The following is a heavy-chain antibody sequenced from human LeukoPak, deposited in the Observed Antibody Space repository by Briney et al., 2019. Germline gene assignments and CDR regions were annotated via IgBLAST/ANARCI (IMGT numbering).Heavy chain of an antibody. D-gene: IGHD6-19*01. CDR2: IYYSGST. V-gene: IGHV4-39*07. J-gene: IGHJ4*02. Sequence: PSETLSLTCTVSGGSIGSSSYYWGWIRQPPGKGLEWIGSIYYSGSTYYNPSLKSRVTISVDTSKNQFSLKLSSVTAADTAVYYCARGLSGLAAVAVLPFDYWGQGTLVTVSS. CDR1: GGSIGSSSYY. CDR3: ARGLSGLAAVAVLPFDY.